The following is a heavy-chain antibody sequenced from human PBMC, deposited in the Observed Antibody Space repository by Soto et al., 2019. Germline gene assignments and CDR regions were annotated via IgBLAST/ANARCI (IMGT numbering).Heavy chain of an antibody. V-gene: IGHV1-46*01. CDR2: INPSGGST. CDR1: GYTFTSYY. CDR3: ARDFSGYRLAARYFDY. D-gene: IGHD3-10*01. Sequence: ASVKVSCKASGYTFTSYYMHWVRQAPGQGLEWMGIINPSGGSTSYAQKFQGRATMTRDTSTSTVYMELSSLRSEDTAVYYRARDFSGYRLAARYFDYWGKGTLVTVSS. J-gene: IGHJ4*02.